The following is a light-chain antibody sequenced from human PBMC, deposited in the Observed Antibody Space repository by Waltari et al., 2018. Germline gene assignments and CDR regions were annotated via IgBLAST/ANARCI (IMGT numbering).Light chain of an antibody. CDR1: KLGDKY. J-gene: IGLJ2*01. V-gene: IGLV3-1*01. CDR2: QDT. Sequence: SYELTQPPSVSVSPGQTASITCSGDKLGDKYACWYQQKPGQSPVLVVYQDTKRPSGTPERFSGSKSGNPATLTISGTQTMDETDYYCQTWDSVPHVVFGGGTKLTV. CDR3: QTWDSVPHVV.